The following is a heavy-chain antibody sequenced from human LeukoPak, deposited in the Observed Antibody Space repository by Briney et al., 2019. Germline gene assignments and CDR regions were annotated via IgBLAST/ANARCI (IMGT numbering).Heavy chain of an antibody. Sequence: SETLSLTCTVSGASISDYYWSWIRQSAGKGLEWIGRISTTGSTYYNPSFQSRVTMSADPSKTLFFLRLRSVTAADTAVYYCARQKWEQQGRDYYFNGLDVWGPGTTVIVSS. J-gene: IGHJ6*02. CDR2: ISTTGST. D-gene: IGHD1/OR15-1a*01. V-gene: IGHV4-4*07. CDR3: ARQKWEQQGRDYYFNGLDV. CDR1: GASISDYY.